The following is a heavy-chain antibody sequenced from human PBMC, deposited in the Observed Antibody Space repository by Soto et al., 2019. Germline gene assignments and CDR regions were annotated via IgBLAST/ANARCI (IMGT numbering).Heavy chain of an antibody. CDR1: GDSVSRNIAA. Sequence: PSQTLSLTCAISGDSVSRNIAAWNWIRQSPSRGLEWLGRTYYRSKWYNDYAVSVKSRITINPDTSKNQFSLQLNSVTPEDTAVYYCATPSHSGYNWNDSCPVLPLALGFDYWGQGTLVTVSS. D-gene: IGHD1-20*01. J-gene: IGHJ4*02. CDR3: ATPSHSGYNWNDSCPVLPLALGFDY. CDR2: TYYRSKWYN. V-gene: IGHV6-1*01.